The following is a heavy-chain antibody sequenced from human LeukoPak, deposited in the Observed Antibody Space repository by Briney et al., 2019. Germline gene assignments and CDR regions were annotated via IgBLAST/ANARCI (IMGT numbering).Heavy chain of an antibody. CDR2: IYYSGST. CDR1: GGSISSGGYY. CDR3: ARVRTTVTTFRFDY. V-gene: IGHV4-31*03. D-gene: IGHD4-17*01. Sequence: PSETLSLTCTVSGGSISSGGYYWSWIRQHPGKGLEGIGYIYYSGSTYYNPSLKSRVTISVDTSKNQFSLKLSSVTAADTAVYYCARVRTTVTTFRFDYWGQGTLVTVSS. J-gene: IGHJ4*02.